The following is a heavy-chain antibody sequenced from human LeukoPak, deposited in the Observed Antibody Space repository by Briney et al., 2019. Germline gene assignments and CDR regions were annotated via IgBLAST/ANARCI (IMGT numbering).Heavy chain of an antibody. CDR1: GFTFSSYS. J-gene: IGHJ5*02. CDR2: ISSSSSYI. V-gene: IGHV3-21*01. Sequence: PGGSLRLSCAPSGFTFSSYSMNWVRQAPGEGLEWVSSISSSSSYIYYADSVKGRFTISRDTVKNSLYLQMNSLRAEDTAVYYCARAVGAGYCSSTSCYIDWCHPWGQGTLVTVP. CDR3: ARAVGAGYCSSTSCYIDWCHP. D-gene: IGHD2-2*03.